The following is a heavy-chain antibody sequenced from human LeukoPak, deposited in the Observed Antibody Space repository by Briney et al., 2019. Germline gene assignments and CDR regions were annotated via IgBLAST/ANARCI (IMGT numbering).Heavy chain of an antibody. D-gene: IGHD3-10*01. J-gene: IGHJ5*02. Sequence: SETLSLTCTVSGGSISSYYWSWIRQPPGKGLECIGYIYYSGSTNYNPSLKSRVTISVDTSKNQFSLKLSSVTAADTAVYYCARDLYGSGSYYNAYNWFDPWGQGTLVTVSS. CDR1: GGSISSYY. CDR2: IYYSGST. V-gene: IGHV4-59*01. CDR3: ARDLYGSGSYYNAYNWFDP.